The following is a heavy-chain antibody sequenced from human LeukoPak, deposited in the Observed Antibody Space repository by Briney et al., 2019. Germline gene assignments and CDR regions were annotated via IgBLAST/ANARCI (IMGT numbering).Heavy chain of an antibody. J-gene: IGHJ6*02. Sequence: SETLSLTCIVSGGSISSGDYYWSWIRQPPGKGLEWIGYIYYSGSTYYNPSLKSRVTISVDTSKNQFSLKLSSVTAADTAVYYCARHLRFLEWLSYYYYYGMDVWGQGTTVTVSS. CDR2: IYYSGST. CDR1: GGSISSGDYY. D-gene: IGHD3-3*01. CDR3: ARHLRFLEWLSYYYYYGMDV. V-gene: IGHV4-30-4*01.